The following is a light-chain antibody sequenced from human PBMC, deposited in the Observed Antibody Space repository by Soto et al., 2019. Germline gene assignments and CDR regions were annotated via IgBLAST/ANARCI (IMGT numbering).Light chain of an antibody. CDR2: GAS. CDR1: QSVSSSY. V-gene: IGKV3-20*01. CDR3: QQYGSSRT. Sequence: EIVLTQSPGTLSLSPGERATLSCRASQSVSSSYLAWYQQKPGQAPRLLIYGASSRATGIPDRFSGSGSGTDFTLTISRLEPEDFAVYYCQQYGSSRTFGQGTKVERK. J-gene: IGKJ1*01.